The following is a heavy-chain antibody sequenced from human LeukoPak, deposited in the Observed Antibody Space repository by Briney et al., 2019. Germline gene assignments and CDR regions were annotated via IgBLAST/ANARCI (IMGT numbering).Heavy chain of an antibody. D-gene: IGHD5-18*01. CDR1: GFNFDEYG. Sequence: GGSLRLSCGVSGFNFDEYGMSWVRQVPGKGLEWVSGINWSGGSTHYADSVKGRFTISRDNAKNSLYLEKDTLRVEDTALYNCARAVDTSMAYYFDYWGQGTLVTVSS. J-gene: IGHJ4*02. CDR2: INWSGGST. CDR3: ARAVDTSMAYYFDY. V-gene: IGHV3-20*01.